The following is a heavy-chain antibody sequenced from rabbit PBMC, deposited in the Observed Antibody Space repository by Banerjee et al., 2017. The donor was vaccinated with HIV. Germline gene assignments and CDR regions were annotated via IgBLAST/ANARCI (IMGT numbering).Heavy chain of an antibody. CDR1: GFSFNSHW. Sequence: QSLEESGGDLVKPGASLTLTCTASGFSFNSHWMCWVRQAPGKGLEWIACIYAGTSGSTYYASWAKGRFTISKTSSTTVTLQLTSLTVADTATYFCGRHASGVGVDNYYGMDLWGQGTLVTVS. D-gene: IGHD1-1*01. V-gene: IGHV1S40*01. CDR3: GRHASGVGVDNYYGMDL. J-gene: IGHJ6*01. CDR2: IYAGTSGST.